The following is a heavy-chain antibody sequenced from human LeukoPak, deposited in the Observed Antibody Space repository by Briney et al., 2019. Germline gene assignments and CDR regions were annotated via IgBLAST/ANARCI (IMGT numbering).Heavy chain of an antibody. CDR3: ARAAGVRSPLDY. D-gene: IGHD3-10*01. CDR2: INPHGGGT. CDR1: GYMFTTYY. V-gene: IGHV1-2*02. J-gene: IGHJ4*02. Sequence: ASVKVSCKTSGYMFTTYYPHWVRQAPGQGLEWMGWINPHGGGTNYAQKFQGRVTMTRDTSISTVYMELSSLRSDDTAVYYCARAAGVRSPLDYWGQGTLVTVSS.